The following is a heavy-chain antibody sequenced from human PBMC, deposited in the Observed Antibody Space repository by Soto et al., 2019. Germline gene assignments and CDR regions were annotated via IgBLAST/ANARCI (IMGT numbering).Heavy chain of an antibody. CDR2: IYSGGST. D-gene: IGHD5-12*01. CDR3: VRDWARAVGGGSSDY. CDR1: GFTVNSHY. Sequence: EVQLVESGGGLVQPGGSLRLSCAASGFTVNSHYMNWVRQAPGKGLEYVSVIYSGGSTYYSNSVKGRFTISRDNSRNMLYLQMNSLRAEDTAVYYCVRDWARAVGGGSSDYWGQGTLVTVSS. J-gene: IGHJ4*02. V-gene: IGHV3-66*01.